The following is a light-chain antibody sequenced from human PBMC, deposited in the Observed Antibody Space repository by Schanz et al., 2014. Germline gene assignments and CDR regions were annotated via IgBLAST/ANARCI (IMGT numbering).Light chain of an antibody. Sequence: QSVLTQPPSASGSPGQSVTISCTGTSSDVGGYNYVSWYQQHPGKAPKLMIYEGTKRPLGVSNRFSGSKSGNTASLTISGLQAEDEADYYCSSYTSSSTLVFGGGTKLTVL. V-gene: IGLV2-14*01. CDR2: EGT. J-gene: IGLJ3*02. CDR1: SSDVGGYNY. CDR3: SSYTSSSTLV.